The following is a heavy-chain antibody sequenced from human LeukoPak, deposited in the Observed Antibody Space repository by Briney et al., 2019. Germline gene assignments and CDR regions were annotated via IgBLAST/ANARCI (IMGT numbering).Heavy chain of an antibody. D-gene: IGHD2-2*01. CDR1: GYTFTGYY. Sequence: ASVKVSCKASGYTFTGYYMHWVRQAPGQGLEWMAWINPNSGGTNYAQKFQGRVTMTRDTSISTAYMELSRLRSDDTAVYYCARVCSSTSCPPDYWGQGTLVTVSS. J-gene: IGHJ4*02. CDR3: ARVCSSTSCPPDY. CDR2: INPNSGGT. V-gene: IGHV1-2*02.